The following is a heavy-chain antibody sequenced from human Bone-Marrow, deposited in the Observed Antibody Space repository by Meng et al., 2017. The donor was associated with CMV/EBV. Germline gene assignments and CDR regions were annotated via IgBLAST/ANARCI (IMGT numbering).Heavy chain of an antibody. V-gene: IGHV4-39*07. CDR3: ARGTIPPKHEFDY. Sequence: SETLSLTCTVSGGSVSSSSYFWGWIRQPPGKGLEWIGSIYYSGSTYYNPSLKSRVTISVDTSKNQFSLKLSSVTAADTAVYYCARGTIPPKHEFDYWGQGTLVTVSS. D-gene: IGHD1-7*01. J-gene: IGHJ4*02. CDR1: GGSVSSSSYF. CDR2: IYYSGST.